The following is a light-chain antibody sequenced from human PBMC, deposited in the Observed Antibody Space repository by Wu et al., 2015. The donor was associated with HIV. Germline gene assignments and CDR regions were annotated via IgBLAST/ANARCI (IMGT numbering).Light chain of an antibody. J-gene: IGKJ4*01. Sequence: EIVLTQSPATLSLSPGDRATLSCRASQSVNSYLAWYQQKPGQAPRLLIYDASNRATGIPARFSGSGSGTDFTLTISSLEPEDFAIYYCQQRSNFFTFGEGTKVEIK. CDR3: QQRSNFFT. V-gene: IGKV3-11*01. CDR2: DAS. CDR1: QSVNSY.